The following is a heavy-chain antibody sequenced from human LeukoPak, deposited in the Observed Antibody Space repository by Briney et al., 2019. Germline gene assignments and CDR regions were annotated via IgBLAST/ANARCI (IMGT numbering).Heavy chain of an antibody. Sequence: SETLSLTCSVSGGSINNHIWSWIRQPPGKGLEWIGYISFSGSANYNPSLKSRVTISVDTSKNQFSLKVTSVTAADTAVYYCARETAMVLDYWGQGTLVTVSS. CDR1: GGSINNHI. V-gene: IGHV4-59*11. CDR2: ISFSGSA. D-gene: IGHD5-18*01. J-gene: IGHJ4*02. CDR3: ARETAMVLDY.